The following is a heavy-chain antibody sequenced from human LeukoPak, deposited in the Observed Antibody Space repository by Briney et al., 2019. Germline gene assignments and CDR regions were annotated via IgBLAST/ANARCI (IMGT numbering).Heavy chain of an antibody. J-gene: IGHJ4*02. CDR2: ISYDGSNK. CDR1: GFTFSSYG. V-gene: IGHV3-30*03. CDR3: ARWRTGTIFDY. Sequence: GRSLRLSCAASGFTFSSYGMHWVCQAPRQGLEWVSLISYDGSNKDYADSVKSRFTISRDNSKNTLYLQMNSRRPEDTAVYYCARWRTGTIFDYWGQGTLVIVSS. D-gene: IGHD1-7*01.